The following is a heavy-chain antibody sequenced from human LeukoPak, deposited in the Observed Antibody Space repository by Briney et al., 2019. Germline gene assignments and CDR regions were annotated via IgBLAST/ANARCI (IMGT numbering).Heavy chain of an antibody. V-gene: IGHV1-2*02. CDR1: GYTFTGYY. CDR2: INPNSGGT. D-gene: IGHD5-18*01. Sequence: ASVTVSCKASGYTFTGYYMHWVRQAPGQGLEWMGWINPNSGGTNYAQKFQGRVTMTRDTSISTAYMELSRLRSDDTAVYYCARDRKDTAMVTQLDYWGQGTLVTVSS. CDR3: ARDRKDTAMVTQLDY. J-gene: IGHJ4*02.